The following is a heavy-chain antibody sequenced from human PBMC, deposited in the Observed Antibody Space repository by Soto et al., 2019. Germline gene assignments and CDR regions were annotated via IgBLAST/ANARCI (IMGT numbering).Heavy chain of an antibody. CDR3: ARDKGSGWYFNY. CDR2: ISSSSSYI. J-gene: IGHJ4*02. CDR1: GFTFSSYS. Sequence: EVQLVESGGGLVKPGGSPRLSCAASGFTFSSYSMNWVRQAPGKGLEWVSSISSSSSYIYYADSVKGRFTISRDNATNSLYLQMNSLRAEDTAVYYCARDKGSGWYFNYWGQGTLVTVSS. D-gene: IGHD6-19*01. V-gene: IGHV3-21*01.